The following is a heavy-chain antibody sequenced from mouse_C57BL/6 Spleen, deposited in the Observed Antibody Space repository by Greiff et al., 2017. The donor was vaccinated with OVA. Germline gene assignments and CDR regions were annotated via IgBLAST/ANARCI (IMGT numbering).Heavy chain of an antibody. V-gene: IGHV1-82*01. CDR1: GYAFSSSW. D-gene: IGHD1-1*01. Sequence: QVQLQQSGPELVKPGASVKISCKASGYAFSSSWMNWVKQRPGQGLEWIGRIYPGDGDTNYNGKFKGKATLTADKSSSTAYMQLSSLTSEDSAVYFCARARYGSSSGYFDVWGTGTTVTVSS. J-gene: IGHJ1*03. CDR2: IYPGDGDT. CDR3: ARARYGSSSGYFDV.